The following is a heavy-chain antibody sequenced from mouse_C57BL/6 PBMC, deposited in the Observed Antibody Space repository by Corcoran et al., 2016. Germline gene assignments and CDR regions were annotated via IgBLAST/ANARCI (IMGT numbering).Heavy chain of an antibody. V-gene: IGHV3-6*01. J-gene: IGHJ4*01. CDR1: GYSITSGYY. Sequence: DVQLQESGPGLVKPSQSLSLTCSVTGYSITSGYYWNWIRKFRGNKLEWMGYISYDGSNNYNPYLKNRISITRDTSKNQFFLKLNSVTTEDTATYYCARDCYSDYDATPYYYAMDYWGRGTSVTVSS. CDR3: ARDCYSDYDATPYYYAMDY. D-gene: IGHD2-4*01. CDR2: ISYDGSN.